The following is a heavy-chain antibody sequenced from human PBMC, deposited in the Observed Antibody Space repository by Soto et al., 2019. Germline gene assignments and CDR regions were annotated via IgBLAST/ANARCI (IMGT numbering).Heavy chain of an antibody. J-gene: IGHJ2*01. Sequence: QVQLVQSGAEVKKPGASVKVSCKASGYTFTSYAMHWVRQAPGQRLEWMGWINAGNGNTKYSQKFQGRVTITRDTSASTAYMGVSSLRTEDTAVYYCARGGSLYWYFDLWGRGPLVTVSS. D-gene: IGHD1-26*01. V-gene: IGHV1-3*01. CDR3: ARGGSLYWYFDL. CDR2: INAGNGNT. CDR1: GYTFTSYA.